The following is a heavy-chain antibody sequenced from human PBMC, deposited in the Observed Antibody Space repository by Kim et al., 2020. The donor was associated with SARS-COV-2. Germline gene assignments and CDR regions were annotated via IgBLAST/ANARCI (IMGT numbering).Heavy chain of an antibody. Sequence: ASVKVSCKASGYTFTSYYMHWVRQAPGQGLEWMGIINPSGGSTSYAQKFQGRVTMTRDTSTSTVYMELSSLRSEDTAVYYCATYSSGWGFDYWGQGTLVTVSS. D-gene: IGHD6-19*01. J-gene: IGHJ4*02. V-gene: IGHV1-46*01. CDR2: INPSGGST. CDR1: GYTFTSYY. CDR3: ATYSSGWGFDY.